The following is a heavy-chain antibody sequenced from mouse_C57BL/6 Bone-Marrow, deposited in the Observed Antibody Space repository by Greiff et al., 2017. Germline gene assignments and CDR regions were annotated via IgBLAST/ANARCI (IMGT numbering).Heavy chain of an antibody. J-gene: IGHJ2*01. D-gene: IGHD4-1*01. CDR3: ARLARVGRYNFDY. V-gene: IGHV1-50*01. Sequence: QVQLQQPGAELVKPGASVKLSCKASGYTFTSYWMQWVKQRPGQGLEWIGEIDPSDSYTNYNQKFKGKAKLTVDTSSSTAYLQLSSQTSEDSAVYYCARLARVGRYNFDYWGQGTTLTVSS. CDR1: GYTFTSYW. CDR2: IDPSDSYT.